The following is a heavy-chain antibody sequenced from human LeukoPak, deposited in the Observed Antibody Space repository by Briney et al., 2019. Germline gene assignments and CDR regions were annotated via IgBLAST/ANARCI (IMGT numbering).Heavy chain of an antibody. CDR1: GFTFSSYW. D-gene: IGHD2-21*02. J-gene: IGHJ4*02. V-gene: IGHV3-7*02. CDR2: IKQDGSER. Sequence: PGGSLRLSCAASGFTFSSYWMRWVRQAPGKGLKWVANIKQDGSERYYVDSAKGRFTFSRDNAKNSLYLQMNSLRVEDTAVYYCARNRDWAFDYWGQGSLVTVSS. CDR3: ARNRDWAFDY.